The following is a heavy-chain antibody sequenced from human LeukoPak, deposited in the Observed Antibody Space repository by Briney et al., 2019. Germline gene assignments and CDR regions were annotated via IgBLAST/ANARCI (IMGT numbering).Heavy chain of an antibody. CDR3: ARGSTRSAWGDP. CDR1: GYTFTNYY. D-gene: IGHD1-1*01. V-gene: IGHV1-46*01. J-gene: IGHJ5*02. CDR2: INPSDGGR. Sequence: GASVKVSCKAFGYTFTNYYMHWVRQAPGQGLEWMGIINPSDGGRTYSQKFQGRVTMTRDTSTSTVYMELSSLRSEDTAVYFCARGSTRSAWGDPWGQGTLVTVSS.